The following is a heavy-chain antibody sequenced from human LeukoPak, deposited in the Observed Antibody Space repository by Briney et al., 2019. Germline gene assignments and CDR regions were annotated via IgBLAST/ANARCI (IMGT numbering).Heavy chain of an antibody. Sequence: SETLSLTCTVSGGSISSYYWSWIRQPPGKGLEWIGYIYYSGSTNYYPSLKSRVTISVDTSKNQFSLKLSSVTAADTAVYYCAREPLDYYYGMDVWGQGTTVTVSS. J-gene: IGHJ6*02. CDR3: AREPLDYYYGMDV. CDR1: GGSISSYY. V-gene: IGHV4-59*01. CDR2: IYYSGST.